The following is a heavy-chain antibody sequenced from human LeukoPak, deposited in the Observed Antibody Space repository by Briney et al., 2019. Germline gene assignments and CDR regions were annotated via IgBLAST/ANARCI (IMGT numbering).Heavy chain of an antibody. CDR1: GFTFSSYA. CDR2: ISGGGGTT. CDR3: AKGYSQGTFDY. V-gene: IGHV3-23*01. D-gene: IGHD5-18*01. J-gene: IGHJ4*02. Sequence: PGGSLRLSCAASGFTFSSYAMSWVRQAPGKGLEWVSAISGGGGTTVYADSVKGRFTISRDNSKNTLFLQMNSLRAEDTAIYYCAKGYSQGTFDYWGQGTLVTVSS.